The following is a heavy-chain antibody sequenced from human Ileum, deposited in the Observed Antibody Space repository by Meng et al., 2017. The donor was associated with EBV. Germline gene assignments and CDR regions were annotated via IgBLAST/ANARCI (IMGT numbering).Heavy chain of an antibody. J-gene: IGHJ4*02. CDR1: GDSISSNNW. Sequence: QVQLPESGPGLVKPSGTLSLTCAVSGDSISSNNWWSWVRQPPGKGLEWSGEIYHSGSTNYNPSFKSRVTMSVDKSKNQISLNLSSVTAADTAVYYCASGRDYAWHSWGRGTLVTVSS. CDR2: IYHSGST. V-gene: IGHV4-4*02. CDR3: ASGRDYAWHS. D-gene: IGHD4-17*01.